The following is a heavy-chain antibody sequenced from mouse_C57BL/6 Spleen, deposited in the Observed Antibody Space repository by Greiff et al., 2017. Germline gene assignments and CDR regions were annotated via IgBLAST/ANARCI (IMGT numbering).Heavy chain of an antibody. D-gene: IGHD1-1*02. Sequence: QVQLQQSGAELVKPGASVKLSCKASGYTFTSYWMQWVKQRPGQGLEWIGEIDPSDSYTNYNQKFKGKATLTVDTSSSTAYMQLSSLTSEDSAVYYCARRVADWGQGTTLTVSS. CDR2: IDPSDSYT. CDR1: GYTFTSYW. V-gene: IGHV1-50*01. CDR3: ARRVAD. J-gene: IGHJ2*01.